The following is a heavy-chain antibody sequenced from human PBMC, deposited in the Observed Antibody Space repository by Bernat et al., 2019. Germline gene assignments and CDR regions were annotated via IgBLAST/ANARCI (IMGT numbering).Heavy chain of an antibody. CDR1: GFTFRNHE. J-gene: IGHJ3*02. V-gene: IGHV3-48*03. CDR2: IRSSGSSI. CDR3: VRGGYCSGGICYSFNAFDI. D-gene: IGHD2-15*01. Sequence: EEQLVESGGGLVQPGGSPRLSCAASGFTFRNHEMNWVRQAPGKGLEWISYIRSSGSSIYYAESVKGRFTISRDDAKTSLYLEMNNLKADDTAVYYCVRGGYCSGGICYSFNAFDIWGQGTMVTVSS.